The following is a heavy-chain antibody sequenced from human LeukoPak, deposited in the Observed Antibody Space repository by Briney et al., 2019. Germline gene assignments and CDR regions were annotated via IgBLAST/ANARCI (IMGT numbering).Heavy chain of an antibody. CDR3: ARVPRGGSYLDY. Sequence: PGRSLRLSCAASGFTFSSYSMNWVRQAPGKGLEWVSSISSSSSYIYYADSVKGRFTISRDNAKNSLYLQMNSLRAEDTAVYYCARVPRGGSYLDYWGQGTLVTVSS. V-gene: IGHV3-21*01. CDR2: ISSSSSYI. CDR1: GFTFSSYS. D-gene: IGHD1-26*01. J-gene: IGHJ4*02.